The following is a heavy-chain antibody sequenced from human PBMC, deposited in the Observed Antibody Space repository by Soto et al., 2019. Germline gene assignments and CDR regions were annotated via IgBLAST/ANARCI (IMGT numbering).Heavy chain of an antibody. J-gene: IGHJ3*02. CDR3: ARDDDISGADAFDI. CDR2: ISYDGSNK. CDR1: GFTFSSYA. V-gene: IGHV3-30-3*01. D-gene: IGHD3-9*01. Sequence: QVQLVESGGGVVQPGRSLRLSCAASGFTFSSYAMHWVRQAPGKGLEWVAVISYDGSNKYYADSVKGRFTISRDNSKNTLYLQMNSLRAEDTAVYYWARDDDISGADAFDIWGQGTMVTVSS.